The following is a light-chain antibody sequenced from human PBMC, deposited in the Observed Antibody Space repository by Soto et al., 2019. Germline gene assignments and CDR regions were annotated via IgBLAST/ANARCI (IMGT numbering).Light chain of an antibody. CDR2: GAS. J-gene: IGKJ1*01. CDR3: QQYNNWPPA. V-gene: IGKV3-15*01. Sequence: EIVMAQSPATLSVSPGERATLSCRASQSVSGNLAWYQQKPGQAPRLLIYGASTRATAIPATFSGSGSGTEFTLTICSLQSEDFAVYYCQQYNNWPPAFGQGTKVEIK. CDR1: QSVSGN.